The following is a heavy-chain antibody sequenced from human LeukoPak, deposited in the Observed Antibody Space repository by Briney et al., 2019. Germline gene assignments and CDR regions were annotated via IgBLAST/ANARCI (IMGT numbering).Heavy chain of an antibody. CDR1: GYTFTSYG. D-gene: IGHD3-10*01. Sequence: ASVKVSCKASGYTFTSYGISWVRQAPGQGLEWMGWISAYNGKTNYAQKLQGRVTMTTDTSTSTAYMELRSLRSDDTAVYYCARVPVNYYGSGSYYKDNWFDPWGQGTLVTVSS. J-gene: IGHJ5*02. CDR2: ISAYNGKT. V-gene: IGHV1-18*01. CDR3: ARVPVNYYGSGSYYKDNWFDP.